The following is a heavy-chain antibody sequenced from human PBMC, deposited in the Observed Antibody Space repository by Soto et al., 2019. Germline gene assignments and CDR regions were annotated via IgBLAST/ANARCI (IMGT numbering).Heavy chain of an antibody. CDR2: IIPIFGTA. Sequence: QVQLVQSGAEVKKPGSSVKVSCKASGGTFSSYAISWVRQAPGQGLEWMGGIIPIFGTANYAQKFQGRVRITADKSTSTAYRGLSSLRSEDTAVYYCAGEGDTSIAAPTFHYWGQGTLVTVSS. CDR1: GGTFSSYA. V-gene: IGHV1-69*06. CDR3: AGEGDTSIAAPTFHY. D-gene: IGHD6-6*01. J-gene: IGHJ4*02.